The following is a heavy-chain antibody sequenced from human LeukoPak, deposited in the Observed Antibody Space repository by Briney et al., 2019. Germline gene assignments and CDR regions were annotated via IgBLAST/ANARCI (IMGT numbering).Heavy chain of an antibody. Sequence: ASVKVSCKASGYTFTSYGISWVRQAPGQGLEWMGWISAYNGNTNYAQKLQGRVTMTTDTSTSTAYMELRSLRSDDTAVYYCARGLRAYCGGDCYPLDYWGQGTLVTVSS. CDR2: ISAYNGNT. J-gene: IGHJ4*02. CDR1: GYTFTSYG. V-gene: IGHV1-18*01. CDR3: ARGLRAYCGGDCYPLDY. D-gene: IGHD2-21*02.